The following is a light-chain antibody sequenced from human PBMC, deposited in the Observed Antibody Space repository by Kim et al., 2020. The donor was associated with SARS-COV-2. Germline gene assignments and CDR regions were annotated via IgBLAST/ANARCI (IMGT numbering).Light chain of an antibody. CDR1: QGISNY. J-gene: IGKJ1*01. Sequence: SVGDRVTITCRASQGISNYLAWYQQKPGKVPKLLIYAASTLQSGVPSRFSGSGSGTDFTLTISSLQPEDVATYYWQKYNSAPPWTFGQGTKVDIK. CDR3: QKYNSAPPWT. V-gene: IGKV1-27*01. CDR2: AAS.